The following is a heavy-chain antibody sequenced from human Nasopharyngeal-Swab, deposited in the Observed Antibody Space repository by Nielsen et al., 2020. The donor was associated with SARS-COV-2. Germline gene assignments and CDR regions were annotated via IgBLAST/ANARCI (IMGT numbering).Heavy chain of an antibody. CDR1: GFTFDGYA. D-gene: IGHD3-10*01. CDR2: ISWNSGSI. V-gene: IGHV3-9*01. Sequence: SLKISCAASGFTFDGYAMHWVRQAPGKGLEWVSGISWNSGSIGYADSVKGRFTISRDNAKNSLYLRMNSLRAEDTALYYCAKGGTWFGELEAYWGQGTLVTVSS. J-gene: IGHJ4*02. CDR3: AKGGTWFGELEAY.